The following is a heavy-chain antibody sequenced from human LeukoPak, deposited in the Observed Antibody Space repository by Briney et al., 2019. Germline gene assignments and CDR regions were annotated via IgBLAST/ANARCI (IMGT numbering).Heavy chain of an antibody. D-gene: IGHD5-12*01. V-gene: IGHV4-34*01. J-gene: IGHJ6*02. Sequence: PSETLSLTCAVYGGSFSGYYWSWIRQPPGKGLEWIGEINHSGSTNYNPSLKSRVTISVDTSKNQFSLKLSSVTAADTAVYYCARGVSRTYSGYMHYYGMDVWGQGTTVTVSS. CDR2: INHSGST. CDR1: GGSFSGYY. CDR3: ARGVSRTYSGYMHYYGMDV.